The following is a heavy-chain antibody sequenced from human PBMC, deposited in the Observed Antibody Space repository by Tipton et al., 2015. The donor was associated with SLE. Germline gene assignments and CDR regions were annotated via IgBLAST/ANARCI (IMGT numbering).Heavy chain of an antibody. Sequence: TLSLTCTVSGGSLSSHYWSWIRQPPGKGLEWIGYIYYRGSTNYNPPLKSRVTISVDTSKNQFSLKLSSVTAADTAVYYCARAPDYYDSSGFDYWGQGTLVTVSS. D-gene: IGHD3-22*01. V-gene: IGHV4-59*11. J-gene: IGHJ4*02. CDR2: IYYRGST. CDR3: ARAPDYYDSSGFDY. CDR1: GGSLSSHY.